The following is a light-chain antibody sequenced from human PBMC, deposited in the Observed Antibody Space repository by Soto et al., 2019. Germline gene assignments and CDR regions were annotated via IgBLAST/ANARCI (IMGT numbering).Light chain of an antibody. Sequence: QSALTQPASVSGSPGQSITISCSGTSRDIGAYNLVSWYQQPPGKAPKLLIYEVRNRPSGISNRFSGSKSGTTASLTISSRLPEDEADYYCSAYTSRSTLVFGGGTKVTVL. CDR2: EVR. CDR3: SAYTSRSTLV. CDR1: SRDIGAYNL. J-gene: IGLJ2*01. V-gene: IGLV2-14*01.